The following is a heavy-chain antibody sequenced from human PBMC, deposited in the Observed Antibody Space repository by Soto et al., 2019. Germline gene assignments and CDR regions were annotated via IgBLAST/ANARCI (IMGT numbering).Heavy chain of an antibody. CDR1: GFTFSSYG. CDR2: ISYDGSNK. V-gene: IGHV3-30*18. D-gene: IGHD6-19*01. J-gene: IGHJ6*02. Sequence: PGGSLRLSCAASGFTFSSYGMHWVRQAPGKGLGWVAVISYDGSNKYYAVSVKGRFTISRDNSKNTLYLQMNSLRAEDTAVYYCAKDLAVAGSTNYYYYYGMDVWGQGTTVTVSS. CDR3: AKDLAVAGSTNYYYYYGMDV.